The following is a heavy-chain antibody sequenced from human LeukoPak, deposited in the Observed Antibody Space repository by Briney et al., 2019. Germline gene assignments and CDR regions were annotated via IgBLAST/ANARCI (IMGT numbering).Heavy chain of an antibody. CDR2: IYYSGST. J-gene: IGHJ4*02. Sequence: SETLSLTCTVSGGSVSSYYWSWIRQPPGKGLEWIGYIYYSGSTNYNPSLKSRVTISVDTSKNQFSLKVNSVTAADTAVYYCARRVPSGSGSYDFDYWGQGTLVTVSS. CDR3: ARRVPSGSGSYDFDY. CDR1: GGSVSSYY. D-gene: IGHD3-10*01. V-gene: IGHV4-59*08.